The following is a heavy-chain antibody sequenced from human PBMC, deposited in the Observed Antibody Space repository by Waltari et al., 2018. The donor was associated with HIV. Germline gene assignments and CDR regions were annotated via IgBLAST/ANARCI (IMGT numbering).Heavy chain of an antibody. CDR3: VLGSHYYDTSGYYET. D-gene: IGHD3-22*01. CDR2: LVPILRTT. J-gene: IGHJ1*01. CDR1: GGTIASPS. Sequence: VHLVQSVLAMTMRGPSVTPSCTASGGTIASPSIMWVRPVTGQGLEWMGRLVPILRTTQYSYLFKGRISITADTSTATACVDLTGLTSADTALYYCVLGSHYYDTSGYYETWGQGTLVTVSS. V-gene: IGHV1-69*08.